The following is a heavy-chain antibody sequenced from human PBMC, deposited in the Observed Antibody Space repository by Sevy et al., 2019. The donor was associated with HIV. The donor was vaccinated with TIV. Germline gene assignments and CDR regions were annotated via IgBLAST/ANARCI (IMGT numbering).Heavy chain of an antibody. CDR2: ISGSGGST. Sequence: GGSLRLSCAASGFTFSSYAMSWVRQAPGKGLEWVSAISGSGGSTYYADSVKDRFTISRDNSKNTLYLQMNSLRAEDTAVYYCAKDLISGSYGGFFDYWGQGTLVTVSS. J-gene: IGHJ4*02. D-gene: IGHD1-26*01. CDR1: GFTFSSYA. V-gene: IGHV3-23*01. CDR3: AKDLISGSYGGFFDY.